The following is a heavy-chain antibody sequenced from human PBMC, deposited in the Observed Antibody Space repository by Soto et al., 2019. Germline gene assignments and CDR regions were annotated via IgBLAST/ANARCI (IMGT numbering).Heavy chain of an antibody. CDR2: SKNKADSYTT. Sequence: EVQLVESGGGLVQPGASLRLSCAASGFAFSDHYMDWVRQAPGKGLEWVGRSKNKADSYTTEYAASVKGRFTISRDGSTNSLFLQMNSLKTEDTAVYYCTVWGSGNDFGAAWGQGILVTVSS. CDR1: GFAFSDHY. J-gene: IGHJ4*02. D-gene: IGHD3-10*01. CDR3: TVWGSGNDFGAA. V-gene: IGHV3-72*01.